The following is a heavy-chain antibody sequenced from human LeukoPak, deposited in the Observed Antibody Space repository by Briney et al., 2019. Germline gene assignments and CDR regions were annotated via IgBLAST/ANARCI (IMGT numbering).Heavy chain of an antibody. CDR2: IYYSGST. Sequence: TASESLSLTCTVSGGSISSYYWSWIRQPAGNGLEWIGYIYYSGSTNYNPSLKSRVTISVDTSKNQFSLKLSSVTAADTAVYYCARAPRATWFDPWGQGTLVTVSS. CDR3: ARAPRATWFDP. CDR1: GGSISSYY. J-gene: IGHJ5*02. V-gene: IGHV4-59*08.